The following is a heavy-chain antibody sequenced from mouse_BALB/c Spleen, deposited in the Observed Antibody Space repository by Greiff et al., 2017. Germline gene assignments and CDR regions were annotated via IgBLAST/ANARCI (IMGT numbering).Heavy chain of an antibody. CDR2: ISSGGSYT. CDR3: TRENYDYDGRYAMDY. J-gene: IGHJ4*01. CDR1: GFTFSSYT. D-gene: IGHD2-4*01. V-gene: IGHV5-6-4*01. Sequence: EVKLMESGGGLVKPGGSLKLSCAASGFTFSSYTMSWVRQTPEKRLEWVATISSGGSYTYYPDSVKGRFTISRDNAKNTLYLQMSSLKSEDTAMYYCTRENYDYDGRYAMDYWGQGTSVTVSS.